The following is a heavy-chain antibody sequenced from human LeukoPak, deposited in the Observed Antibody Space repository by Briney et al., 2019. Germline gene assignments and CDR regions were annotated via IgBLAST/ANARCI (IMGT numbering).Heavy chain of an antibody. D-gene: IGHD3-9*01. V-gene: IGHV4-59*12. CDR1: GGSINSYY. Sequence: SETLSLTCSVSGGSINSYYWTWIRQPPGKGLEWIGYIYYTGTTNYNPSLESRVTMSVDTSKNQFSLKLSSVTAADTAVYYCARDYDILTGSSAVDYWGQGTLVTVSS. J-gene: IGHJ4*02. CDR3: ARDYDILTGSSAVDY. CDR2: IYYTGTT.